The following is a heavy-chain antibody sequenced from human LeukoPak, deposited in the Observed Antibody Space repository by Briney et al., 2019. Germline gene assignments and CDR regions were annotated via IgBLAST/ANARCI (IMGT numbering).Heavy chain of an antibody. CDR1: GFTFSSYS. V-gene: IGHV3-48*04. CDR3: ARDTWGSAVAVPIFDY. Sequence: PTGGSLRLSCAASGFTFSSYSMNWVRQAPGKGLEWVSYISSSSSTIYYADSVKGRFTISGDNAKNSLYLQMNSLRAEDTAVYYCARDTWGSAVAVPIFDYWGQGTLVTVSS. D-gene: IGHD6-19*01. J-gene: IGHJ4*02. CDR2: ISSSSSTI.